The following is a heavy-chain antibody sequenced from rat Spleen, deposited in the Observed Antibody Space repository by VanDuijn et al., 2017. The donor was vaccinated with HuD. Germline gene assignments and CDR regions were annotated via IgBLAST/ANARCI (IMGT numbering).Heavy chain of an antibody. CDR1: GFTFSDYY. Sequence: VQLVESDGGLVQPGRSLKLSCAASGFTFSDYYMAWVRQPPGKGLEWMGVVWTGGSIDYNSALKSRLSISRDTSKSQVFLKMNSLQTEDTATYYCARDGGELGYWGQGVMVTVSS. CDR3: ARDGGELGY. D-gene: IGHD5-1*01. J-gene: IGHJ2*01. V-gene: IGHV2-45*01. CDR2: VWTGGSI.